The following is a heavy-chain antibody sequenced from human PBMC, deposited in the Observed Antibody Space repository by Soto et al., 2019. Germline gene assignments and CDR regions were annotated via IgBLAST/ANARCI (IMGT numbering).Heavy chain of an antibody. Sequence: GGALRVSSTASGFIFGEDSMNWCRQAPGKGLEWVGFIRNKAYGGTTEYAAPVNGRFTISRDDSKSIAYLQMNSLKTEDTAVYYCTRAPITMIVVVIPYYFDYWGQGP. D-gene: IGHD3-22*01. CDR3: TRAPITMIVVVIPYYFDY. CDR2: IRNKAYGGTT. V-gene: IGHV3-49*03. J-gene: IGHJ4*02. CDR1: GFIFGEDS.